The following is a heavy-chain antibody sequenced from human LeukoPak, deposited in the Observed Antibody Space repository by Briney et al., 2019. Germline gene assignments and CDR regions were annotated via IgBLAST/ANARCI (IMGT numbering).Heavy chain of an antibody. J-gene: IGHJ4*02. CDR2: INHSGST. D-gene: IGHD5-18*01. CDR1: GGSFSGYY. V-gene: IGHV4-34*01. Sequence: PSETLSLTCAVYGGSFSGYYWSWIRQPPGKGLEWIGEINHSGSTNYNPSLKSRVTISVDTSKNQFSLKLGSVTAADTAVYYCARSLGYSYISARPKPFDYWGQGTLVTVSS. CDR3: ARSLGYSYISARPKPFDY.